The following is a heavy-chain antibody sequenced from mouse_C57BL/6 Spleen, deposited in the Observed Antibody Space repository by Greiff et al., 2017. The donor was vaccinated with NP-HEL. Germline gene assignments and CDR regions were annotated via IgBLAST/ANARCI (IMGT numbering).Heavy chain of an antibody. Sequence: QVHVKQPGAELVRPGSSVKLSCKASGYTFTSYWMHWVKQRPIQGLEWIGNIDPSDSETHYNQKFKDKATLTVDKSSSTAYMQLSSLTSEDSAVYYCARGTGRDYAMDYWGQGTSVTVSS. D-gene: IGHD4-1*01. J-gene: IGHJ4*01. V-gene: IGHV1-52*01. CDR3: ARGTGRDYAMDY. CDR2: IDPSDSET. CDR1: GYTFTSYW.